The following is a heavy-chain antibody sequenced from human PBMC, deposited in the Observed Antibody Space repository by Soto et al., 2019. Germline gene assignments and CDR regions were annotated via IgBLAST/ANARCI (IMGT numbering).Heavy chain of an antibody. V-gene: IGHV1-18*01. D-gene: IGHD1-1*01. CDR2: ISAHNGNT. J-gene: IGHJ4*02. Sequence: QVHLVQSGAEVKKPGASVKVSCKASGYTFTSYGITWVRQAPGQGLEWMGWISAHNGNTDYAQKLQGRVIVTRDTSTRTAYMELRRLRSDDTGVYYCARGRYGDYWGKGALVTVSS. CDR3: ARGRYGDY. CDR1: GYTFTSYG.